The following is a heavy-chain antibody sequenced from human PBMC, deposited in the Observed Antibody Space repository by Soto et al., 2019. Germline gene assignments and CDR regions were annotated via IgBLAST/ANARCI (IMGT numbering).Heavy chain of an antibody. J-gene: IGHJ5*02. CDR1: GGSISSGDYY. CDR2: IYYSGST. CDR3: ARDPGSSPNWFDP. D-gene: IGHD6-6*01. V-gene: IGHV4-30-4*01. Sequence: SETLSLTCTVSGGSISSGDYYWSWIRQPPGKGLAWIGYIYYSGSTYYNPSLKSRVTISVDTSKNQFSLKLSSVTAADTAVYYCARDPGSSPNWFDPWGQGTLVTVSS.